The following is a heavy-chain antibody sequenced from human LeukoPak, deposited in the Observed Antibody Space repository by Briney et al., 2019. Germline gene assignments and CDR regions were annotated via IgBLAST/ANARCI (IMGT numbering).Heavy chain of an antibody. CDR1: GFTFSSYS. D-gene: IGHD3-3*01. J-gene: IGHJ5*02. CDR3: ARDGHYDFWSGSHNWFDP. V-gene: IGHV3-48*01. Sequence: GGSLRLSCAASGFTFSSYSMNWVRQAPGKGLEWVSYISSSSSTIYYADSVKGRFTISRDNSKNTLYLQMNSLRAEDTAVYYCARDGHYDFWSGSHNWFDPWGQGTLVTVSS. CDR2: ISSSSSTI.